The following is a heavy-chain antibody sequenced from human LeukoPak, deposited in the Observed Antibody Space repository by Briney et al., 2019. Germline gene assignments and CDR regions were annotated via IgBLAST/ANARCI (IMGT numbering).Heavy chain of an antibody. CDR2: INHRGST. Sequence: SETLSLTCAVYGGSFSGYYWSWIRQPPGKGLEWIGEINHRGSTNYNPSLKSRVTMSVDTSKNQFSLKLSSVTAADTAVYYCARGSRYDYVWGSYRLAGYFDYWGQGTLVTVSS. V-gene: IGHV4-34*01. D-gene: IGHD3-16*02. CDR3: ARGSRYDYVWGSYRLAGYFDY. CDR1: GGSFSGYY. J-gene: IGHJ4*02.